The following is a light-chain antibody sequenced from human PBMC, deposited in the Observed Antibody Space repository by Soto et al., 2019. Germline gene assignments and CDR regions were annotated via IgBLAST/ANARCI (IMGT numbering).Light chain of an antibody. V-gene: IGLV7-46*01. Sequence: QAVVTQEPSLTVSPGGTVTLTCGSSTGAVTSGHYPYWFQQKPGQAPRTLIYDTSNKDSWTPARFSGSLLGGKAALTLSGAQPEDEAEYYCLLSYSGALVVFGGGTKLTVL. CDR3: LLSYSGALVV. CDR2: DTS. CDR1: TGAVTSGHY. J-gene: IGLJ2*01.